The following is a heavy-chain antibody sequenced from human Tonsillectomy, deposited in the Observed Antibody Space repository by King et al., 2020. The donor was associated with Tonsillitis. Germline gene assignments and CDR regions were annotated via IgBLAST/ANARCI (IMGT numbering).Heavy chain of an antibody. V-gene: IGHV4-61*02. D-gene: IGHD1-1*01. CDR1: GDSISGGGYY. Sequence: QLQESGPGLVKPSQTLSLTCTVSGDSISGGGYYWSWIRQPAGKGLEWIGRIYSSGVTEFSPSLKSRVTMSVDTSKNQFSLELNSMTAADTAVYFCASRAYDGIDYWGQGTLVTVSS. CDR2: IYSSGVT. J-gene: IGHJ4*02. CDR3: ASRAYDGIDY.